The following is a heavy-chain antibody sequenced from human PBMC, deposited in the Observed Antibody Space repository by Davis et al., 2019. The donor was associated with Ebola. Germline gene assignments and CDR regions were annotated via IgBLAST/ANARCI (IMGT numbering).Heavy chain of an antibody. CDR2: INPYNGNT. D-gene: IGHD1-26*01. Sequence: ASVKVSCKASGYTFTSSVVTWVRQAPGQGHEWMGWINPYNGNTNYAQNLQGRVTMTTDTSTSTAYMELRSLRSDDTAVYYCARGRKWEPTRDAFDIWGQGTMVTVSS. J-gene: IGHJ3*02. CDR3: ARGRKWEPTRDAFDI. CDR1: GYTFTSSV. V-gene: IGHV1-18*01.